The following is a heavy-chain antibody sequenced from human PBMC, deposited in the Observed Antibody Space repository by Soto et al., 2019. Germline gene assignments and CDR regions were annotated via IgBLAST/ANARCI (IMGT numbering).Heavy chain of an antibody. D-gene: IGHD7-27*01. CDR3: ARTNWGKILLYCYMDV. J-gene: IGHJ6*03. CDR2: TYYRSKWYN. Sequence: PSQTLSLTCAISGDSVSSNSAAWNWIRQSPSRGLEWLGRTYYRSKWYNDYAVSVKSRITINPDTSKNQFSLQLNSVTPEDTAVYYCARTNWGKILLYCYMDVWGKGTTVTVSS. CDR1: GDSVSSNSAA. V-gene: IGHV6-1*01.